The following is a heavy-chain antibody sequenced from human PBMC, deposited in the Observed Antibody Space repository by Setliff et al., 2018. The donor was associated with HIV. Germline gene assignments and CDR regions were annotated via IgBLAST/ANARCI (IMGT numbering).Heavy chain of an antibody. Sequence: SETLSLTCTVSGGSIVSSSYYWGWIRQPPGKGLEWIGTMYYRGTTYNTPSLKSRVTFSAATSKNQFSLNLNSVTATDTAVYYCARQGLTMNRGVPAPILYYFDYWGPGILVTVSS. J-gene: IGHJ4*02. CDR1: GGSIVSSSYY. V-gene: IGHV4-39*01. CDR3: ARQGLTMNRGVPAPILYYFDY. CDR2: MYYRGTT. D-gene: IGHD3-10*01.